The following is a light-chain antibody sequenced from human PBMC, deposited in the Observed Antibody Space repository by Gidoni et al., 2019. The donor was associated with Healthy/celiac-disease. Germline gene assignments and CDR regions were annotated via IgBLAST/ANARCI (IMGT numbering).Light chain of an antibody. CDR2: DAA. J-gene: IGKJ3*01. V-gene: IGKV3-11*01. CDR1: QSVSSY. Sequence: EIVLTQSPATLSLSPGERATLSCRASQSVSSYSAWYQQKPGQAPRHLIYDAANRATGIPARFSGGRSGTDFTLTTSSLEPEDFAVYYCQQRSNWPRGFTFGPGTKVDIK. CDR3: QQRSNWPRGFT.